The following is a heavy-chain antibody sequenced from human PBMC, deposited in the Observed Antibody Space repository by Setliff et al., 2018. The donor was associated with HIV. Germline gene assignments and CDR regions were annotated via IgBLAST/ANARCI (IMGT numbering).Heavy chain of an antibody. D-gene: IGHD3-3*01. J-gene: IGHJ4*02. V-gene: IGHV3-21*04. CDR1: GFTFSSYT. Sequence: GGSLRLSCAASGFTFSSYTMNWVRQAPGKGLEWVSYISSSSSYIYYGDSVKGRFTISRDNAKNSLYLQVNSLRAEDTAVYYCTANLLQFLGDYWGLGSLVTVSS. CDR2: ISSSSSYI. CDR3: TANLLQFLGDY.